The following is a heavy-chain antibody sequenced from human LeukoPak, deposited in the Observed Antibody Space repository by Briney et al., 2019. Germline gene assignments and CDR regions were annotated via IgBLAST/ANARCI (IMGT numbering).Heavy chain of an antibody. V-gene: IGHV3-23*01. J-gene: IGHJ4*02. D-gene: IGHD6-13*01. CDR2: ISGSGGAT. CDR1: GFIFSTYA. CDR3: ARVPDSSSWLGY. Sequence: GGSLRLSCVASGFIFSTYAMSWVRQAPGQGLEWVSGISGSGGATNYADSVKGRFTISRDNAKNSLYLQMSSLRDEDTAVYYCARVPDSSSWLGYWGQGTLVTVSS.